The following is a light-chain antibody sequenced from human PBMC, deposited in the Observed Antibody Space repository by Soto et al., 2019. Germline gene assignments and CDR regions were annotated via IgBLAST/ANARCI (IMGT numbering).Light chain of an antibody. V-gene: IGKV4-1*01. Sequence: DIVLTQSPDSLAVFLGERVTINCKSSQNVFYSPNNKNYLAWYQQKPGQPPKLLIYWASTRESGVPDRFSGSGSETDFTLTISSLQAEDVAVYYCQQYYVDPLTFGGGTKVEIK. J-gene: IGKJ4*01. CDR1: QNVFYSPNNKNY. CDR2: WAS. CDR3: QQYYVDPLT.